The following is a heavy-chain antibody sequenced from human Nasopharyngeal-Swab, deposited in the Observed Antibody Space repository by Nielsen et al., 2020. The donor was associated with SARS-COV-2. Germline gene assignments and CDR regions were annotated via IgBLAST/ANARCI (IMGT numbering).Heavy chain of an antibody. J-gene: IGHJ4*02. D-gene: IGHD6-6*01. Sequence: GESLKISCAASGFTFSSYAMHWARQAPGKGLEWVAVISYDGSNKYYADSVKGRFTISRDNSKNTLYLQMNSLRAEDTAVCYCARGSSSYYFDYWGQGTLVTVSS. CDR2: ISYDGSNK. CDR1: GFTFSSYA. V-gene: IGHV3-30-3*01. CDR3: ARGSSSYYFDY.